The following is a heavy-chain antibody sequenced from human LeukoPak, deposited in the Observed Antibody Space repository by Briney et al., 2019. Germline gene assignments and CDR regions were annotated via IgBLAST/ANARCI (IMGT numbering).Heavy chain of an antibody. CDR3: AREAWDYGSGSINPYYYYYMDV. CDR2: INSNSGGT. Sequence: GASVKVSCKASGYTFTGYYMHWVRQAPGQGLEWMGWINSNSGGTNYAQKFQGRVTMTRDTSISTAYMELSRLRSDDTAVYYCAREAWDYGSGSINPYYYYYMDVWGKGTTVTVSS. V-gene: IGHV1-2*02. D-gene: IGHD3-10*01. J-gene: IGHJ6*03. CDR1: GYTFTGYY.